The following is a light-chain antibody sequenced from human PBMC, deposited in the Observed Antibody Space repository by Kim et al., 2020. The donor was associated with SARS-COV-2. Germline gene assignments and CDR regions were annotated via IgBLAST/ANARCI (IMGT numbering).Light chain of an antibody. CDR1: NNNIASHV. Sequence: LTQPPSVSRGLRQTAKLTCTGNNNNIASHVASWLQQHQGRPPTLLSYTTDRRPSAISQRFSASRSGNTASLTITGLQPEDEADYYCSAWDSSLNAWVFGGGTQLTVL. J-gene: IGLJ3*02. CDR2: TTD. CDR3: SAWDSSLNAWV. V-gene: IGLV10-54*01.